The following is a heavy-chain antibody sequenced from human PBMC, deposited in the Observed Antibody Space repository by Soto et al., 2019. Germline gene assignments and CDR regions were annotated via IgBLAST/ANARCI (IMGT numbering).Heavy chain of an antibody. V-gene: IGHV1-18*04. D-gene: IGHD1-7*01. J-gene: IGHJ3*01. CDR1: GYTFTNYG. Sequence: QVQLVQSGTELKTPGASAQVSCHASGYTFTNYGINWVRQAPGQGLQQMAWISAYNGKTHHAPFVQDRVTMTTDTSTRTAYMELTSLRSDDTAVYYCAGGGWNYGPGPFDLWGQGTMVTVSS. CDR2: ISAYNGKT. CDR3: AGGGWNYGPGPFDL.